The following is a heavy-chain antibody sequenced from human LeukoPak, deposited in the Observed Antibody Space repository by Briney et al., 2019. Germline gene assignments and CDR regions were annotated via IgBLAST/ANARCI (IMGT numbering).Heavy chain of an antibody. CDR1: GFTFSSNW. D-gene: IGHD2-21*02. Sequence: GSLRLSCAASGFTFSSNWMSWVRQAPGKGLEWVANIKQDGSEKYYVDSVKGRFTISRDNAKNSLYLQMNSLRAEDTAVYYCARGHHIVVVTAPNYFDYWGQGTLVTVSS. CDR2: IKQDGSEK. J-gene: IGHJ4*02. CDR3: ARGHHIVVVTAPNYFDY. V-gene: IGHV3-7*01.